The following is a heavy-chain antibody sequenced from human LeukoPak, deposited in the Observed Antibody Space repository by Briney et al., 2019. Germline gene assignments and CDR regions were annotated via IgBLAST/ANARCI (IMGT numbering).Heavy chain of an antibody. D-gene: IGHD6-19*01. J-gene: IGHJ4*02. CDR3: ARDSAHQWLVPKSKFDY. V-gene: IGHV3-21*01. CDR2: ISSSSSYI. CDR1: GFTFSSYS. Sequence: GGSLRLSCAASGFTFSSYSMNWVRQAPGKGLEWVSSISSSSSYIYYADSVKGQFTISRDNAKNSLYLQMNSLRAEDTALYYWARDSAHQWLVPKSKFDYWGQGTLVTVSS.